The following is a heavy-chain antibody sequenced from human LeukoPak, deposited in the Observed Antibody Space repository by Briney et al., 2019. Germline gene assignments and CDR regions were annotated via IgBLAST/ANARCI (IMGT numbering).Heavy chain of an antibody. CDR3: ARDINPVEGAAQWLGNLIEY. J-gene: IGHJ4*02. CDR2: IWYDGSKK. V-gene: IGHV3-33*08. CDR1: GFTFTSYG. Sequence: GGSLRLSCAASGFTFTSYGMPWVRQAPGKGLEWVAVIWYDGSKKYYADSVKGRVTISGDNSKNMLYLQMNSLRAEDTAVYYCARDINPVEGAAQWLGNLIEYWGQGTLVTVSS. D-gene: IGHD6-19*01.